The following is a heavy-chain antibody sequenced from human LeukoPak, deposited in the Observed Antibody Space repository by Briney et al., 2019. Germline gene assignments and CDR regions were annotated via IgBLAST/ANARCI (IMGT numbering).Heavy chain of an antibody. CDR2: VSSTGGDK. J-gene: IGHJ5*02. CDR1: GVTFEDYY. Sequence: GGSLRLSCTGSGVTFEDYYLSWIRQAPGKGLEWISYVSSTGGDKFYADPVKGRFAISRNNAKNSLYLQMNNLRDEDTAVYYCAKNHVTVPNGDWFGPWGQGTLVTVSS. D-gene: IGHD4-11*01. CDR3: AKNHVTVPNGDWFGP. V-gene: IGHV3-11*04.